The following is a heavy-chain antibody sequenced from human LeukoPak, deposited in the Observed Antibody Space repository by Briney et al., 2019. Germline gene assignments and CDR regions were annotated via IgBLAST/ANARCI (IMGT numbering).Heavy chain of an antibody. V-gene: IGHV3-23*01. D-gene: IGHD3-22*01. CDR1: GFTFSSYA. CDR3: AKESDDSSGYYRLLPYFDY. Sequence: SGGSLRLSCAASGFTFSSYAMTWVRQAPGKGLEWVSAISGGGSGSTYYADSVKGRFTISRDNSKNTLYLEMNSLRAEDTAVYYCAKESDDSSGYYRLLPYFDYWGQGTLVTVSS. J-gene: IGHJ4*02. CDR2: ISGGGSGST.